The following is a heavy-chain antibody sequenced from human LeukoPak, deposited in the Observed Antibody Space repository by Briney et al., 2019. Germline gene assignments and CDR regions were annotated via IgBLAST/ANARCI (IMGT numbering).Heavy chain of an antibody. CDR1: GFTFSSSG. J-gene: IGHJ4*02. V-gene: IGHV3-15*01. Sequence: GGSLRLSCAASGFTFSSSGMSWVRQAPGKGLEWVAGIKSSAGGATSDDSATGRVRFTISRDASKNTLYLQMNSLNTEDTGVYYCTTFFWSGYYPLDYWGQGTLVTVSS. CDR2: IKSSAGGATS. D-gene: IGHD3-3*01. CDR3: TTFFWSGYYPLDY.